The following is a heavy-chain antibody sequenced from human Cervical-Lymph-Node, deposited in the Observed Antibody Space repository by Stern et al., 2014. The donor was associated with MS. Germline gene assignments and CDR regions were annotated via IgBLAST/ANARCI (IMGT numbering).Heavy chain of an antibody. J-gene: IGHJ3*01. D-gene: IGHD3-16*01. CDR3: ASGGWGV. CDR1: GLTFSSHS. CDR2: ISSSSPYI. V-gene: IGHV3-21*01. Sequence: VQLVESGGGLVKPGGSLRLSCAASGLTFSSHSMNWVRQAPGKGLEWVSSISSSSPYIFYADSVKGRSTIYRDDAKNSLYLQMNSLRVEDTAVYYCASGGWGVWGQGTMVTVSA.